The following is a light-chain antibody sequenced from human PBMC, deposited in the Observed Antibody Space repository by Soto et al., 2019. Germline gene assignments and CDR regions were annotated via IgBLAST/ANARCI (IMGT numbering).Light chain of an antibody. CDR3: QQYNNWPPHT. J-gene: IGKJ1*01. CDR2: GAP. Sequence: RVSTECAVTLAGSPGERGALSCRASQSVSSNLAWYQQKPGQAPGLLIYGAPTRATGIPARFSGSGSGTEFTLTISSLQSEDFAVYCCQQYNNWPPHTFGQGTKVDIK. CDR1: QSVSSN. V-gene: IGKV3-15*01.